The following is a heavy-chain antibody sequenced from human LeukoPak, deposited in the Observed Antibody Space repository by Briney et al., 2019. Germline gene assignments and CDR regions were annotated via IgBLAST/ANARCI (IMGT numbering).Heavy chain of an antibody. CDR1: GFTFDDYG. V-gene: IGHV3-20*04. J-gene: IGHJ5*02. CDR3: ARPLMYYYGSETYFWFDP. Sequence: GRSLRLSCAASGFTFDDYGMSWVRQAPGKGLEWVSGINWNGGSTGYADSVKGRFTISRDNAKNSLYLQMNSLRAEDTAMYYCARPLMYYYGSETYFWFDPWGQGTLVTVSS. D-gene: IGHD3-10*01. CDR2: INWNGGST.